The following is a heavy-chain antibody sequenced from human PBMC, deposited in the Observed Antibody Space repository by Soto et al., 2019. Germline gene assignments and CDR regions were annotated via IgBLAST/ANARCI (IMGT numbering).Heavy chain of an antibody. J-gene: IGHJ6*02. V-gene: IGHV3-23*01. Sequence: EVQLLESGGGLVQPGGSLRLSCAASGFTFSSCAMSWVRQAPGKGLEWVSAISGSGGSTYYADSVKGRFTISRDNSKNTLYLQMNSLRAEDTAVYYCAKDFGAMVTSYYYYGMDVWGQGTTVTVSS. CDR1: GFTFSSCA. CDR3: AKDFGAMVTSYYYYGMDV. CDR2: ISGSGGST. D-gene: IGHD5-18*01.